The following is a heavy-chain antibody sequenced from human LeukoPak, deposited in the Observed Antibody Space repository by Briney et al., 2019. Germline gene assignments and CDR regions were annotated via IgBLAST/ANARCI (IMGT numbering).Heavy chain of an antibody. CDR3: ARHPERYSYFDY. J-gene: IGHJ4*02. D-gene: IGHD5-18*01. CDR1: GGSISSSSYY. Sequence: PSKTLSLTCTVSGGSISSSSYYWGWIRQPPGKGLEWIGSIYYTGSAYYNPSLKSRVTMSVDTSKNQFSLRLSSVTAADTAVYSCARHPERYSYFDYWGQGTLVTVSS. CDR2: IYYTGSA. V-gene: IGHV4-39*01.